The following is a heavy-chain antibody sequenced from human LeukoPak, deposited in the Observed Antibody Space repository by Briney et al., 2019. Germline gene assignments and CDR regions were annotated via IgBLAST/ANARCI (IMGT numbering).Heavy chain of an antibody. D-gene: IGHD1-1*01. Sequence: SETLSLTCSVSGASIGSFYWSWIRQPAGKGLEWIGRIYTSGGTNYNPSLKSRVTMSVDTSKNQFSLKLSSVTAADTAVYYCARGAEGYYWNDIDAFDIWGQGTMVTVYS. V-gene: IGHV4-4*07. CDR2: IYTSGGT. CDR3: ARGAEGYYWNDIDAFDI. J-gene: IGHJ3*02. CDR1: GASIGSFY.